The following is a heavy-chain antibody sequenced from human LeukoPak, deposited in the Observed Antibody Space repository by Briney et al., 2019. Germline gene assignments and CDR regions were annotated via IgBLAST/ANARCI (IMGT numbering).Heavy chain of an antibody. CDR1: GGSFSGYY. CDR2: INHSGST. Sequence: PSETLSLTCAVYGGSFSGYYWSWIRQPPGKGLEWIGEINHSGSTNYNPSLKSRVTISVDTSKNQFSLKLSSVTAADTAVYYCARMEYHYGSGSYNYWGQGTLVTVSS. D-gene: IGHD3-10*01. J-gene: IGHJ4*02. V-gene: IGHV4-34*01. CDR3: ARMEYHYGSGSYNY.